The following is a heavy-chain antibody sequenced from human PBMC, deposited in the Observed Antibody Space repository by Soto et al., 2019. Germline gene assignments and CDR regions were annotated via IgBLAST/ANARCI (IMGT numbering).Heavy chain of an antibody. Sequence: SQTLSLTCAISGDSFSSNSAAWNWIRQSPSRGLEWLGRTYYRSKWYNDYAVSVKSRITINPDTSKNQFSLQLNSVTPEDTAVYYCARDPVGSRTRVYYYGMDVWGQGTTVTVSS. J-gene: IGHJ6*02. V-gene: IGHV6-1*01. CDR2: TYYRSKWYN. D-gene: IGHD2-2*01. CDR3: ARDPVGSRTRVYYYGMDV. CDR1: GDSFSSNSAA.